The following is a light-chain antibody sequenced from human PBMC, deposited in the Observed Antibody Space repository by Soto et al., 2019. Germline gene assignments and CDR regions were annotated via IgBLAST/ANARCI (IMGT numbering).Light chain of an antibody. V-gene: IGLV4-69*01. CDR2: LNSDGRH. CDR3: QTWGTGILV. Sequence: QLVLTQSPSASASLGVSVKLTCTLSSRHSSYAIAWHQQQPEKGPRYLMKLNSDGRHTKGDGIPDRFSGSSSGTERYLTISSLQSEDEADYYCQTWGTGILVFGGGTKLT. CDR1: SRHSSYA. J-gene: IGLJ2*01.